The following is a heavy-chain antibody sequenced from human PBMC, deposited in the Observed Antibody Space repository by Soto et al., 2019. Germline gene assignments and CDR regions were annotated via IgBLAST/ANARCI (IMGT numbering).Heavy chain of an antibody. CDR3: ARDSVRSWYFDL. Sequence: EVQLVESGGGLVKPGGSLRLSCAASRFTFSTYNMNWVRQAPGKGLEWVSSISSSSNYIYYADSVKGRFTISRDNAKNSLYLHMNSLRAEDTAVYDCARDSVRSWYFDLWGRGTLVTVSS. CDR1: RFTFSTYN. V-gene: IGHV3-21*01. J-gene: IGHJ2*01. CDR2: ISSSSNYI.